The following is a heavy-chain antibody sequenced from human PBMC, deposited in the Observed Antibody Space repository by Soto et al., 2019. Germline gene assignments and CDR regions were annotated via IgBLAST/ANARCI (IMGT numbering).Heavy chain of an antibody. D-gene: IGHD2-15*01. V-gene: IGHV1-3*01. CDR3: ARVVTVVKSFHYWYFNV. Sequence: ASVKVSCKASGYTFTSYAMHWVRQAPGQRLEWMGGINASNGKAKYAQKFQGRVTITADESTSTAYMELSSLRSEDTAVYYCARVVTVVKSFHYWYFNVWGRGTLVTVSS. J-gene: IGHJ2*01. CDR2: INASNGKA. CDR1: GYTFTSYA.